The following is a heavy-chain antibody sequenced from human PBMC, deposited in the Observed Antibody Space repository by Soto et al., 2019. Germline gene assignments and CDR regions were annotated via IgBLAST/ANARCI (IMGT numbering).Heavy chain of an antibody. CDR3: ARGGMSYYDSRKTFDY. CDR2: ISSSGSTI. D-gene: IGHD3-22*01. J-gene: IGHJ4*02. Sequence: GGSLRLSCAASGFTFSDYYMSWIRQAPGKGLEWVSYISSSGSTIYYADSVKGRFTISRDNAKNSLYLQMNSLRAEDTAVYYCARGGMSYYDSRKTFDYWGQGTLVTVSS. CDR1: GFTFSDYY. V-gene: IGHV3-11*01.